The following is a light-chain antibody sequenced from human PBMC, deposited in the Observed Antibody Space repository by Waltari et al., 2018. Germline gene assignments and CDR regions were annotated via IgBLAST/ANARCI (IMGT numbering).Light chain of an antibody. CDR1: SSDIGTYGY. CDR2: DVY. Sequence: QSALTQPASVSGSPGQSITLSCAGTSSDIGTYGYVSWFEQYPGKVTKLLLYDVYQRPSWVFNRFSGSQSCNPASLPISGLQPDDEADYYCSSYTSNNRVIFGGGTKLTVL. CDR3: SSYTSNNRVI. J-gene: IGLJ2*01. V-gene: IGLV2-14*03.